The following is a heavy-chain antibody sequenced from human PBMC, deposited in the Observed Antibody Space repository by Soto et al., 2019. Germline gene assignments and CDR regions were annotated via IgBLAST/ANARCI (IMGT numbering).Heavy chain of an antibody. Sequence: QLQLQESGPGLVKPSETLSLTCTVSGGSISSSSYYWGWIRQPPGKGLEWIGSIYYSGSTYYNPSLKSRVTISVDTSKNQFSLKLSSVTAADTAVYYCARHYGDPRGGVDYWGQGTLVTVSS. V-gene: IGHV4-39*01. CDR2: IYYSGST. CDR1: GGSISSSSYY. CDR3: ARHYGDPRGGVDY. J-gene: IGHJ4*02. D-gene: IGHD4-17*01.